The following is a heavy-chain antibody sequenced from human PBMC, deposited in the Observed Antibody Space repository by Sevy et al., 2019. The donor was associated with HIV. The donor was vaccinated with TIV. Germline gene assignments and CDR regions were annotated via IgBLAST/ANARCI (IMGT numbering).Heavy chain of an antibody. J-gene: IGHJ4*02. D-gene: IGHD3-22*01. CDR3: AATKDYYDNSGSPFVY. Sequence: ASVKVSCKVSGYTLTKLSMHWVRQAPGKRLEWMGSFDPEDGERMYAQKFQGRVTLTEDTSADTAYMELSSLRSEDTAVYYCAATKDYYDNSGSPFVYWGQGTLVTVSS. CDR2: FDPEDGER. CDR1: GYTLTKLS. V-gene: IGHV1-24*01.